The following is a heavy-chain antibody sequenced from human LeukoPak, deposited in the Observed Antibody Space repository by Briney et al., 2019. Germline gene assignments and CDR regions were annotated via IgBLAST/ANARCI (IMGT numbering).Heavy chain of an antibody. Sequence: GGSLRLSCAASGFTFSSYSMNWVRQAPGKGLEWVSRISGSGIRTYYADSVTGRFTISRDNSKSTVYLQMNNLRAEDTALYYCAKDVRGYDRPVDYWGQGTLVPVSS. J-gene: IGHJ4*02. D-gene: IGHD5-12*01. CDR3: AKDVRGYDRPVDY. CDR1: GFTFSSYS. V-gene: IGHV3-23*01. CDR2: ISGSGIRT.